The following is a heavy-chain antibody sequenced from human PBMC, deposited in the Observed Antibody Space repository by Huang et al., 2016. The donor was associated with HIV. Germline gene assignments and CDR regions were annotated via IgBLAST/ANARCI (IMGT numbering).Heavy chain of an antibody. CDR2: IIPRIGLT. J-gene: IGHJ4*03. CDR3: AREGQNWLGKPFGALAF. V-gene: IGHV1-69*10. D-gene: IGHD3-16*01. CDR1: GVSFSAYA. Sequence: QAQLVQSGAAVMKPGSSVRVSCKASGVSFSAYAFSWVRRAPGQGLAGMGGIIPRIGLTNYAPRLQGRGTISADKSSNTVYLELTSLRSGDTAVYYCAREGQNWLGKPFGALAFWGQGTEVIVSS.